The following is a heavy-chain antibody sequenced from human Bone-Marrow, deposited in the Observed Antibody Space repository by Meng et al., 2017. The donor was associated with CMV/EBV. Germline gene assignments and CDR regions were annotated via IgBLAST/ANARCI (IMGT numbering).Heavy chain of an antibody. CDR3: ARRGVAARRGSWFDP. V-gene: IGHV1-8*01. J-gene: IGHJ5*02. Sequence: ASVKVSCKASGYTFTTYDIDWVRQATGQGLEWMGWMNPNSGNTGYAQKFEGRVTMTRNTSISTAYMELSSLRSEDTAVYYCARRGVAARRGSWFDPWGQGPPVTVYS. D-gene: IGHD6-6*01. CDR1: GYTFTTYD. CDR2: MNPNSGNT.